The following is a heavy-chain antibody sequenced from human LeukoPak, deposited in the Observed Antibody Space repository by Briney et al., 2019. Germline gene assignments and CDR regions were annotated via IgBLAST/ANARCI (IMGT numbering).Heavy chain of an antibody. CDR2: ISSGGNT. V-gene: IGHV3-53*01. Sequence: RGGSLRLSCAASGFIVSSNYMSWVRQAPGKGLEWVSVISSGGNTYYADSVKGRFTISRDNSKNTVFLQMNSLRAEDTAVYYCAREVRGYYFDYRGQGTLVTVSS. J-gene: IGHJ4*02. CDR3: AREVRGYYFDY. D-gene: IGHD3-22*01. CDR1: GFIVSSNY.